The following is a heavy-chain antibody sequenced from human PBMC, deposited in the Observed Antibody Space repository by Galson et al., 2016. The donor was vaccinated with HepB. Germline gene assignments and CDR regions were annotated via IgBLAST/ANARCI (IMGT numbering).Heavy chain of an antibody. D-gene: IGHD3-3*01. Sequence: QSGAEVKRPGESLKISCKASGYSFTSHWIGWVRQMPGKGLEWVALIYPGDFDTRYSPSFRGQVTISADKSISTAYLQWSSLKASDTAMYYCARRKYDYYRSDSSEDNFGVGPWGQGTLVTVSS. J-gene: IGHJ5*02. CDR2: IYPGDFDT. V-gene: IGHV5-51*01. CDR3: ARRKYDYYRSDSSEDNFGVGP. CDR1: GYSFTSHW.